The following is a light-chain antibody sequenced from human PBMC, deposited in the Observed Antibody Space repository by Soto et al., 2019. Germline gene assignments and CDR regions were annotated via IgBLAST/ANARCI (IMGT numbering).Light chain of an antibody. CDR3: MPGTHWPIT. J-gene: IGKJ5*01. Sequence: DVVMTQSPLSLPVTLGQPASISCRSNQSLVHSDGIAYFSWFQQRPGRSPRRLIYKVYNRDSGVPARFSGSGSGTDFALKISRVEAEDVGVYYCMPGTHWPITFGQGTRLEIK. CDR1: QSLVHSDGIAY. CDR2: KVY. V-gene: IGKV2-30*02.